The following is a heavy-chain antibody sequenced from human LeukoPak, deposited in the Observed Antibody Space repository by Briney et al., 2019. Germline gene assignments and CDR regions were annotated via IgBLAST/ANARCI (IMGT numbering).Heavy chain of an antibody. Sequence: SETLSLTCTVSGGSISGYYWNWIRQPPGKGLEWIGYTYYSGSTNYNPSLKSRATISLDTSKNQFALKLSSVTAADTAMYYCARRGSYSGGFDYWGQGTLVTVSS. CDR3: ARRGSYSGGFDY. D-gene: IGHD1-26*01. J-gene: IGHJ4*02. V-gene: IGHV4-59*08. CDR2: TYYSGST. CDR1: GGSISGYY.